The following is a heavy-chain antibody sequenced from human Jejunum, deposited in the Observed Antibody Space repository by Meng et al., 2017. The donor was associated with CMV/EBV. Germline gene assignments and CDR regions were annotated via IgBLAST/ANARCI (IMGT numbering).Heavy chain of an antibody. V-gene: IGHV3-23*01. CDR3: AREPGRGYSGYDRYFDY. J-gene: IGHJ4*02. CDR1: FSSFS. CDR2: ISASGGTT. Sequence: FSSFSMSWVRQAPGKGLEWVSTISASGGTTSYADSVKGRFTVSRDSSKNTLYLQMDSLRADDTAVYYCAREPGRGYSGYDRYFDYWGQGTLVTVSS. D-gene: IGHD5-12*01.